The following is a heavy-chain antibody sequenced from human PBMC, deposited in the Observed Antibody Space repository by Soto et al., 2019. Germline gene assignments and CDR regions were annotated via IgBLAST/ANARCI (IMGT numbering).Heavy chain of an antibody. Sequence: GGSLRLSCAASGFTFSSYAMSWVRQAPGKGLEWVSAISGSGGSTYYADSVKGRFTISRDNSKNTLYLQMNSLRAEDTAVYYCAKHRNDIVVVVAANPSRAYDIWGQGTMVTVSS. CDR1: GFTFSSYA. CDR3: AKHRNDIVVVVAANPSRAYDI. V-gene: IGHV3-23*01. J-gene: IGHJ3*02. D-gene: IGHD2-15*01. CDR2: ISGSGGST.